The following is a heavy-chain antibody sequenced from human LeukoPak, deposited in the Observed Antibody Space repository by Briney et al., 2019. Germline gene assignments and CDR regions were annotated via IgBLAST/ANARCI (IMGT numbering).Heavy chain of an antibody. Sequence: AGGSLRLSCAASGFTFRRYGMNWVRQAPGKGLEWVSAISGSGGSTYYGDSVKGRFTISRDNSKNTLYLQMNSLRAEDTAVYYCARERRSDRGYFDYWGQGTLVTVSS. CDR2: ISGSGGST. D-gene: IGHD1-14*01. V-gene: IGHV3-23*01. CDR3: ARERRSDRGYFDY. J-gene: IGHJ4*02. CDR1: GFTFRRYG.